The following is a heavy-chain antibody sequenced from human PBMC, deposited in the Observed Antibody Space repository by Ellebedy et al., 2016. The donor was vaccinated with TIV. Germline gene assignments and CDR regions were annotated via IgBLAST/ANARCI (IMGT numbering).Heavy chain of an antibody. CDR1: GFTFSSYA. Sequence: GESLKISCVASGFTFSSYAMSWVRQAPGKGLEWVSAISGSGGSTYNADSVKGRFTISRDNSKNTLYLQMNILRAEDTAVYYCAKDPLTAATSLLFDYWGQGTLVTVSS. D-gene: IGHD2-15*01. J-gene: IGHJ4*02. CDR2: ISGSGGST. V-gene: IGHV3-23*01. CDR3: AKDPLTAATSLLFDY.